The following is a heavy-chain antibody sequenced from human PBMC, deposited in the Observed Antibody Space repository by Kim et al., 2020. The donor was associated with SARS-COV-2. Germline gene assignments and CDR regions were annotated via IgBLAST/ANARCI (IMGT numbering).Heavy chain of an antibody. V-gene: IGHV3-21*01. Sequence: GGSLRLSCAASGFTFSSYNLNWVRQAPGKGLEWVSSISSTSSYIYYADSLKGRFTISRDNAKHTLYLQMDSLRAEDTAVYYCARAYSSSSDFDYWGQGTLVTVSS. CDR2: ISSTSSYI. CDR3: ARAYSSSSDFDY. CDR1: GFTFSSYN. J-gene: IGHJ4*02. D-gene: IGHD6-6*01.